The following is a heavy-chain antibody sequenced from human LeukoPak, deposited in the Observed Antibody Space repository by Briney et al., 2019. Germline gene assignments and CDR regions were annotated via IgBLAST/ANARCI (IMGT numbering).Heavy chain of an antibody. CDR3: ARAEGYYDSSGNDAFDI. CDR2: IWYDGSNK. D-gene: IGHD3-22*01. V-gene: IGHV3-33*08. J-gene: IGHJ3*02. CDR1: GFTFSTYA. Sequence: GGSLRLSCAASGFTFSTYAMSWVRQAPGKGLEWVAVIWYDGSNKYYADSVKGRFTISRDNSKNTLYLQMSSLRAEDTAVYYCARAEGYYDSSGNDAFDIWGQGTMVTVSS.